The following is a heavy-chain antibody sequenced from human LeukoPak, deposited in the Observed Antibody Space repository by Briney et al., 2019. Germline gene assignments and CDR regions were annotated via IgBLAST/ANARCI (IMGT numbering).Heavy chain of an antibody. CDR3: VTDYGGSSGAFDI. D-gene: IGHD4-23*01. CDR1: GFTLSSYA. J-gene: IGHJ3*02. V-gene: IGHV3-21*01. Sequence: GGSLRLSCTGSGFTLSSYAMNWVRRAPGQGLEWVSSISSSSSDIYYTDSVKGRFTISRDNAKNSLYLQMNSLRAEDTAVHYCVTDYGGSSGAFDIWGQGTMVTVSS. CDR2: ISSSSSDI.